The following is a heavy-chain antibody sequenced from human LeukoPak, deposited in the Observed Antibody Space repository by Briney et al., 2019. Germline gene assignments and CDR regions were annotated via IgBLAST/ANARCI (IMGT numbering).Heavy chain of an antibody. J-gene: IGHJ4*02. CDR2: ISFDGSNK. V-gene: IGHV3-30-3*01. CDR1: GFIFSSYA. Sequence: GGSLRLSCAAAGFIFSSYAVHWVRQAPGKGLEWVAFISFDGSNKYYADSVKGRFTISRDNSKNTLYLQMNSLRAEDTAVYYCARQVAGLDYWGQGTLVTVSS. D-gene: IGHD6-19*01. CDR3: ARQVAGLDY.